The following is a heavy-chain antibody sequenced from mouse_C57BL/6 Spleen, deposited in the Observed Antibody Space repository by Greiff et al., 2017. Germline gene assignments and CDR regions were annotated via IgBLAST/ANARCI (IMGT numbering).Heavy chain of an antibody. CDR2: IHPNSGST. Sequence: VQLQQPGAELVKPGASVKLSCKASGYTFTSYWMHWVKQRPGQGLEWIGIIHPNSGSTKYNEKFKSKATLTVDKSSSTAYMQLSSLTSEDSAVYYCAREDGYRTGAMGDWGQGTSVTVST. V-gene: IGHV1-64*01. CDR3: AREDGYRTGAMGD. J-gene: IGHJ4*01. D-gene: IGHD2-3*01. CDR1: GYTFTSYW.